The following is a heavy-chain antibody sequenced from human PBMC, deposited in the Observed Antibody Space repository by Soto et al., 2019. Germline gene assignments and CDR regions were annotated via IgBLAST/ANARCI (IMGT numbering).Heavy chain of an antibody. CDR1: GYSFSNNG. CDR2: IYPGDSDT. J-gene: IGHJ4*02. CDR3: ARLLGMVATNTFDY. Sequence: GESQRISCKGSGYSFSNNGGGWVRQMPGKGLEWMGIIYPGDSDTRYSPSFQGQVTISADKSISTAYLQWSSLKASDTAMYYCARLLGMVATNTFDYWGQGTLVTVSS. V-gene: IGHV5-51*01. D-gene: IGHD5-12*01.